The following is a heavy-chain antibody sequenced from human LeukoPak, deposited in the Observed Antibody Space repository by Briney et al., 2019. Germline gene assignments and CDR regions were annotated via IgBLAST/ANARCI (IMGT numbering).Heavy chain of an antibody. J-gene: IGHJ6*03. CDR3: ARTVKWFHNPRDYYYYYMDI. V-gene: IGHV4-39*07. Sequence: SETLSLTCSVSGGSISSSSYNWDWIRQPPGKGLEWIGRISYSGSTYYNPSLKSRVTISVDTSKNQFSLKLSSVTAADTAVYYCARTVKWFHNPRDYYYYYMDIWGKGTTVTISS. D-gene: IGHD2-8*01. CDR2: ISYSGST. CDR1: GGSISSSSYN.